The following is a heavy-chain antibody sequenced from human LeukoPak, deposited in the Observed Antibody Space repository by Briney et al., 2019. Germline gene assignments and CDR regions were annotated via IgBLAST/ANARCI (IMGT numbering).Heavy chain of an antibody. Sequence: PGGSLRLSCAASGFSLSNYWMSWVRQAPGKGLEWVADIKEDGSEKYYVDSMKGRFTISRDNAKNSLYLQLNHLRVDDTAVYYCARSWAHYDYWGQGTLVTVSS. V-gene: IGHV3-7*01. D-gene: IGHD6-13*01. CDR3: ARSWAHYDY. CDR2: IKEDGSEK. J-gene: IGHJ4*02. CDR1: GFSLSNYW.